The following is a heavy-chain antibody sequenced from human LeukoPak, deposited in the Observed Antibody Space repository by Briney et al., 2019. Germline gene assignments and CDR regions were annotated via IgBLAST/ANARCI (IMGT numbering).Heavy chain of an antibody. CDR2: INHSGST. D-gene: IGHD1-26*01. V-gene: IGHV4-39*01. Sequence: SETLSLTCTVSGGSISSSSYYWGWIRQPPGKGLEWIGEINHSGSTNYNPSLKSRVTISVDTSKNQFSLKLSSVTAADTAVYYCARHGLYSGSYWNGYRRRARDAFDIWGQGTMVTVSS. CDR1: GGSISSSSYY. CDR3: ARHGLYSGSYWNGYRRRARDAFDI. J-gene: IGHJ3*02.